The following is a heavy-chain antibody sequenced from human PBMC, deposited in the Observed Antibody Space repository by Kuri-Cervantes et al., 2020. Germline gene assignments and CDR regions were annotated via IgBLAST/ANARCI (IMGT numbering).Heavy chain of an antibody. J-gene: IGHJ6*02. CDR2: ISGSSRTI. CDR1: GFTFSSYS. Sequence: ETLSLTCAASGFTFSSYSMNWVRQAPGKGLEWVSYISGSSRTIYYADSVKGRFTISRDNAKNSLYLQMNSLRDEDTAVYYCARDRVVPAADAFISRGRGGMDVWGQGTTVTVSS. CDR3: ARDRVVPAADAFISRGRGGMDV. V-gene: IGHV3-48*02. D-gene: IGHD2-2*01.